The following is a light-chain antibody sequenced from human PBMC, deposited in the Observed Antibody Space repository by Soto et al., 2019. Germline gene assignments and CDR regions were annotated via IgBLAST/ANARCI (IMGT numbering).Light chain of an antibody. Sequence: EIVLIQSPAALSLSPGETATLSCRASQSLNNDLAWYQQKPGQAPRLLIYDASDRATGVPARFRGSGSGTDFTLTISSLDPEDFAVYYCQHRSNWPPYTFGQGTKLEI. CDR1: QSLNND. CDR2: DAS. CDR3: QHRSNWPPYT. V-gene: IGKV3-11*01. J-gene: IGKJ2*01.